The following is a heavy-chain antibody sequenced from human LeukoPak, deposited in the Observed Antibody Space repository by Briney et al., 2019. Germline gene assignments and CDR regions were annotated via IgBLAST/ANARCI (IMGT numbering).Heavy chain of an antibody. Sequence: GGSLRLSCAVSGFTFSSYAMSWVRQAPGKGLEWVSTNSGSGGSPYYADSVKGRFTISRDNSKNTLYLQMNSLRAEDTAVYYCAKTLVMTAYYHYGMDVWGQGTTVTVSS. CDR3: AKTLVMTAYYHYGMDV. J-gene: IGHJ6*02. CDR2: NSGSGGSP. D-gene: IGHD2/OR15-2a*01. CDR1: GFTFSSYA. V-gene: IGHV3-23*01.